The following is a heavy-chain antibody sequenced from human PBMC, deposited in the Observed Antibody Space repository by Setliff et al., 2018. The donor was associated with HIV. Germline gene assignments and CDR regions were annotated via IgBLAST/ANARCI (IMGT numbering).Heavy chain of an antibody. CDR1: GGSVGSGSYY. CDR2: IYYSGST. D-gene: IGHD4-17*01. Sequence: SETLSLTCSVSGGSVGSGSYYWSWIRQSPGKGLEWLGYIYYSGSTTYNPSLRSRVTISIDTSKNQFSLNLRSVAAADTAVYYCARDPPGYGDSKDYWGQGKLVTVS. J-gene: IGHJ4*02. CDR3: ARDPPGYGDSKDY. V-gene: IGHV4-61*01.